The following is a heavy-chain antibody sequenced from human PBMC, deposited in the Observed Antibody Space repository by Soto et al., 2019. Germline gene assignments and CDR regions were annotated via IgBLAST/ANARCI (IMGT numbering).Heavy chain of an antibody. CDR2: ISYDGSNK. V-gene: IGHV3-30-3*01. J-gene: IGHJ6*02. CDR3: VLGGIVVVPAAIPGYYYGMDV. D-gene: IGHD2-2*02. CDR1: GFTFSSYA. Sequence: PGGSLRLSCAASGFTFSSYAMHWVRQAPGKGLEWVAVISYDGSNKYYADSVKGRFTISRDNSKNTLYLQMNSLRAEDTAVYYCVLGGIVVVPAAIPGYYYGMDVWRQGTTVTVSS.